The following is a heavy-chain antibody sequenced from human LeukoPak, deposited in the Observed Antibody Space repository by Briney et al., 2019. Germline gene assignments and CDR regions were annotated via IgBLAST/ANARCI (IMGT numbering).Heavy chain of an antibody. Sequence: SETLSLTCTDSGGSISSHYWSWIRQPPGKGLEWIGYIYYSGSTNYNPSLKSRVTISVDTSKNQFSLKLSSVTAADTAVYYCARDSSTSDAFDIWGQGTMVTVSS. J-gene: IGHJ3*02. CDR1: GGSISSHY. CDR2: IYYSGST. CDR3: ARDSSTSDAFDI. V-gene: IGHV4-59*11. D-gene: IGHD2-2*01.